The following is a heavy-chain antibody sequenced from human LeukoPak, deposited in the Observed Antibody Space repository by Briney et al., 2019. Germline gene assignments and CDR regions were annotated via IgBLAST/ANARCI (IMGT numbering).Heavy chain of an antibody. J-gene: IGHJ4*02. D-gene: IGHD3-22*01. CDR3: ARGYDSPPFDY. CDR1: GGSISSYY. Sequence: SETLSLTCTVSGGSISSYYWSWIRQPPGKGLEWIGYIYYSGSTNYNPSLKSRVTISVDTSKNQFSLKLSSVTAADTAVYYCARGYDSPPFDYWGQGTLVTVSS. V-gene: IGHV4-59*12. CDR2: IYYSGST.